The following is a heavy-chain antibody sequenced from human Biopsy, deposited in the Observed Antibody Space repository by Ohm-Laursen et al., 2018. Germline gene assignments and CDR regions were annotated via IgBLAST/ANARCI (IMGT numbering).Heavy chain of an antibody. J-gene: IGHJ4*02. D-gene: IGHD6-19*01. V-gene: IGHV4-61*01. CDR3: ARGMRSSGWPYFDS. Sequence: TLSLTCTVSGDSVSSGSFYWTWIRQPPGQGLEYIGNIYDRGSTANYNPSFESRVTMSVDIPKNQFPLKLSSVTAADTAIYYCARGMRSSGWPYFDSWGQGTLVTVSS. CDR2: IYDRGSTA. CDR1: GDSVSSGSFY.